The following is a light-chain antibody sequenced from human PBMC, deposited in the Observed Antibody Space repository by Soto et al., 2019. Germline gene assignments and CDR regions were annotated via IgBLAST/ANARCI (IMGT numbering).Light chain of an antibody. V-gene: IGKV1-39*01. CDR1: RNVSIY. Sequence: EIPLTQSPSSLAASVGDRLTLTCRASRNVSIYLNWYQHKPGKGPTLLIHATSNLQIGVPSSFSGSGSGKEFPPTISSLEPEDFGTYYCQQSYKMPSFGQGTRLVIK. J-gene: IGKJ5*01. CDR3: QQSYKMPS. CDR2: ATS.